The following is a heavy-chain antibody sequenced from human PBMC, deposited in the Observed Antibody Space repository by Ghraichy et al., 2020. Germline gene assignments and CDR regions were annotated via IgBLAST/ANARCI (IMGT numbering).Heavy chain of an antibody. V-gene: IGHV4-39*01. CDR2: IYYSGST. D-gene: IGHD6-19*01. CDR3: ARRRYSSGWYPDY. J-gene: IGHJ4*02. Sequence: SETLSLTCTVPGGSISSSSYYWGWIRQPPGKGLEWIGSIYYSGSTYYNPSLKSRVTISVDTSKNQFSLKLSSVTAADTAVYYCARRRYSSGWYPDYWGQGTLVTVSS. CDR1: GGSISSSSYY.